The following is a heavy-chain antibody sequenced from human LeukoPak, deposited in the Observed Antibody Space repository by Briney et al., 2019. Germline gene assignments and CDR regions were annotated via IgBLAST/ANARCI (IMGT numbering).Heavy chain of an antibody. CDR2: ISYDGSNK. D-gene: IGHD1-26*01. CDR3: ARTSGSNSGPIDY. CDR1: GFTFSSYA. V-gene: IGHV3-30-3*01. J-gene: IGHJ4*02. Sequence: GGSLRLSCATSGFTFSSYAMHWVRQAPGKGLEWVAVISYDGSNKYYADSVKGRFTISRDNSKNTLYLQMNSLRAEDTGVYYCARTSGSNSGPIDYWGQGTLVTVSS.